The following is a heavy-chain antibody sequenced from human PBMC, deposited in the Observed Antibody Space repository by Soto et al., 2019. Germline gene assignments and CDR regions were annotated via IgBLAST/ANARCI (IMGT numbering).Heavy chain of an antibody. Sequence: GGSLRLSCAASGFTFSVYYMSWIRQAPGEGLEWVSYISSGGSSIYYADSLKGRFTISRDNAKNSLYLQINSLRAEDTAVYYCARDRMMDVWGQGTTVTVSS. V-gene: IGHV3-11*01. CDR2: ISSGGSSI. CDR3: ARDRMMDV. CDR1: GFTFSVYY. J-gene: IGHJ6*02.